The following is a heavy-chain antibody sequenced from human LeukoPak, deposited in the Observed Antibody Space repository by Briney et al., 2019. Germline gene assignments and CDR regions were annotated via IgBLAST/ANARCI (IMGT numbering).Heavy chain of an antibody. D-gene: IGHD3-10*01. CDR2: ISGSGGST. J-gene: IGHJ4*02. Sequence: GGSLRLSCAASGFTFSSYAMSWVRQAPGKGLEWVSAISGSGGSTYYAGSVKGRFTISRDNSKNTLYLQMNSLRAEDTAVYYCAXXIXYGXGSLLYYFDYWGQGTLVTVSS. CDR3: AXXIXYGXGSLLYYFDY. CDR1: GFTFSSYA. V-gene: IGHV3-23*01.